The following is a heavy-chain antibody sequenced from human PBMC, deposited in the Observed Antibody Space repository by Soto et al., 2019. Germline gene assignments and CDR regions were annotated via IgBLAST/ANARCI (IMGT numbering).Heavy chain of an antibody. CDR1: GGTFSSYA. J-gene: IGHJ6*02. V-gene: IGHV1-69*01. CDR3: ARGTAAGTWSHREYYGMDV. CDR2: IIPIFGTA. Sequence: QVQLVQSGAEVKKPGSSVKVSCKASGGTFSSYAISWVRQAPGQGLEWMGVIIPIFGTANYAQKFQGRVTITADESTSTAYMELSSLRSEDTAVYYCARGTAAGTWSHREYYGMDVWGQGTTVTVSS. D-gene: IGHD6-13*01.